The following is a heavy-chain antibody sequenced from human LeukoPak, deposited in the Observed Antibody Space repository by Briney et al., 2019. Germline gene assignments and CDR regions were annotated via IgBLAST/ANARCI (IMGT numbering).Heavy chain of an antibody. CDR2: IYYSGST. J-gene: IGHJ5*02. D-gene: IGHD3-10*01. CDR1: GGSISSYY. Sequence: PSETLSLTCTVSGGSISSYYWSWIRQPPGKGLEWIGYIYYSGSTNYNPSLKSRVTISVDTSKNQFSLKLSSVTAADTAVYYCARRSGSLWFGEVWFDPWGQGTLVTVSS. CDR3: ARRSGSLWFGEVWFDP. V-gene: IGHV4-59*08.